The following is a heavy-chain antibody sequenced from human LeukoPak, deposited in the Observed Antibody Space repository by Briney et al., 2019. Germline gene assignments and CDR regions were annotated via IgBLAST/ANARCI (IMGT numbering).Heavy chain of an antibody. Sequence: SVTVSCKGSGGTLISYIMSGVGQAPGQELEWMGGIIPILGMASYAKKFQGRDTISADKSTSTDYMERSSLRSEDTAVYYCARDGYETYYYGAGSYSNWFDPWGQGTLVTVSS. CDR3: ARDGYETYYYGAGSYSNWFDP. D-gene: IGHD3-10*01. CDR1: GGTLISYI. J-gene: IGHJ5*02. CDR2: IIPILGMA. V-gene: IGHV1-69*10.